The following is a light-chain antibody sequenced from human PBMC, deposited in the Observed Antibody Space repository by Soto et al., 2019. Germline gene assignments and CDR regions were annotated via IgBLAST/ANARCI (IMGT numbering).Light chain of an antibody. CDR1: SSNIGSNY. CDR3: AAWDDSLSGRVV. V-gene: IGLV1-47*01. CDR2: RNN. Sequence: QSVLTQPPSASGTPGQRVTISCSGSSSNIGSNYVYWYQQLPGTAPKLLIYRNNQRPSGVPDRFSSSKSGTSASLAISGLRSEDEADYYCAAWDDSLSGRVVFGGGTKVTVL. J-gene: IGLJ2*01.